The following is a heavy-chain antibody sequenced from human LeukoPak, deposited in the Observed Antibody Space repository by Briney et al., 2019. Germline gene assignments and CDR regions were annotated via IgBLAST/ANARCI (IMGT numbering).Heavy chain of an antibody. V-gene: IGHV4-4*07. CDR2: LYISGST. CDR3: ARDLSGSLYFDF. Sequence: PSETLSLTCTVSGASITSYYYTWIRLTAGRGLEWIGRLYISGSTDYNPSLKSRVTISVDTSRNQFSLKMNSVTAADTAVYFCARDLSGSLYFDFWGPGVLVTVSS. D-gene: IGHD3-10*01. J-gene: IGHJ4*02. CDR1: GASITSYY.